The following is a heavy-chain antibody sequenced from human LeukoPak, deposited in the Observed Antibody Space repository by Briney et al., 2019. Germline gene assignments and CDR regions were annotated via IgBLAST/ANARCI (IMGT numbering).Heavy chain of an antibody. CDR3: ARPPANGDHYFDY. CDR2: ISSSSSYI. V-gene: IGHV3-21*01. D-gene: IGHD4-17*01. Sequence: GGSLRLSCAASGFIFSGYGMNWVRQAPGKGLEWVSSISSSSSYIYYADSVKGRFTISRDNAKNSLYLQMDSLRAEDTAVYYCARPPANGDHYFDYWGQGTLVTVSS. CDR1: GFIFSGYG. J-gene: IGHJ4*02.